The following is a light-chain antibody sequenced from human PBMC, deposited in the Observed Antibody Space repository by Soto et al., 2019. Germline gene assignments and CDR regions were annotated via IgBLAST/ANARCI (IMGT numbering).Light chain of an antibody. V-gene: IGKV3-15*01. CDR1: QSVSSN. CDR2: GAS. CDR3: QQYNNWPLFT. J-gene: IGKJ3*01. Sequence: EIVMTQSPATLSVSPGERATLSCRASQSVSSNLAWYQQKPGQGPRLLMYGASTRATGIPARFSGSGSGTEFTLTISSLQSEDFAVYYCQQYNNWPLFTFGPGTKVDIK.